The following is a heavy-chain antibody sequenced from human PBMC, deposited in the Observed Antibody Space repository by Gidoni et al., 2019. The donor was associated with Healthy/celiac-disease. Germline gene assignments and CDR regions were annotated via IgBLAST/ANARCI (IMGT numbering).Heavy chain of an antibody. V-gene: IGHV1-18*01. CDR1: GYTFTSYG. D-gene: IGHD6-13*01. CDR2: ISAYNGNT. J-gene: IGHJ4*02. CDR3: ASRVGIAAAGTVDY. Sequence: QVQLVQPGAEVKKPGASVKVSCKASGYTFTSYGFSWVRQAPKQGLEWRGWISAYNGNTNYAQKLQGRVTMTTDTSTSTAYMELRSLRSDDTAVYYCASRVGIAAAGTVDYWGQGTLVTVSS.